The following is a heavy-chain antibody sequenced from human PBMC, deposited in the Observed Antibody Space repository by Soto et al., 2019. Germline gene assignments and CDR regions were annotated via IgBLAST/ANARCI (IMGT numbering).Heavy chain of an antibody. V-gene: IGHV6-1*01. D-gene: IGHD2-21*01. Sequence: KQSQTLSLTCAISGDSVSSNRAAWNWIRQSPSRGLEWLGRTYYRAKWNNDYAVSVKSRITIKPDTSNNQFSLQLNLVTPEDTAVYYCARVNFRDCYNIDYWGQGTLVTVSS. CDR3: ARVNFRDCYNIDY. J-gene: IGHJ4*02. CDR1: GDSVSSNRAA. CDR2: TYYRAKWNN.